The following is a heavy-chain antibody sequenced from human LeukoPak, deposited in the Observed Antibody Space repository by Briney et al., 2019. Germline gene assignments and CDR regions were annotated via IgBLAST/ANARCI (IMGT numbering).Heavy chain of an antibody. J-gene: IGHJ4*02. Sequence: PSETLSLTCTVSGGSISSSYWSWIRQPPGKGLEWIGYISYSGSTNYNPSLKSRVTISLNTSKNQFSLKLSSVTAADTAVYYCASIPITAPGYYFDYWGQGTLVTVSS. CDR3: ASIPITAPGYYFDY. V-gene: IGHV4-59*01. CDR2: ISYSGST. CDR1: GGSISSSY. D-gene: IGHD3-10*01.